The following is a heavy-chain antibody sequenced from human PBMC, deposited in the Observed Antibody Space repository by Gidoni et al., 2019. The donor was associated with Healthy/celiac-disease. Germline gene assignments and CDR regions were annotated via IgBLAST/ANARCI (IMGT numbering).Heavy chain of an antibody. CDR2: IYSGGRT. V-gene: IGHV3-66*01. CDR3: AREASYCSGGSCYPV. Sequence: EVQLVESGGGLVQPGGSLRLSCAASGLTVSSTYMSWVRQAPGKGLECVSVIYSGGRTYYADSVKGRFTISRDNSKNTLYLQMNILRAEDTAVYYCAREASYCSGGSCYPVWGQGTLVTVSS. CDR1: GLTVSSTY. D-gene: IGHD2-15*01. J-gene: IGHJ4*02.